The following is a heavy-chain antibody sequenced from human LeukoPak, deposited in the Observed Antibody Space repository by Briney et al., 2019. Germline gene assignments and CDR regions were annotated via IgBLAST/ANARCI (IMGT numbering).Heavy chain of an antibody. V-gene: IGHV3-23*01. CDR3: AKHSRSSIDAFDI. CDR1: GFTFSSYG. Sequence: GGSLRLSCAASGFTFSSYGMSWVRQAPGKGLEWVSAISGSGGSTYYADSVKGRFTISRDNSKNTLYLQMNSLRAEDTAVYYCAKHSRSSIDAFDIWGQGTMVTVSS. J-gene: IGHJ3*02. D-gene: IGHD6-6*01. CDR2: ISGSGGST.